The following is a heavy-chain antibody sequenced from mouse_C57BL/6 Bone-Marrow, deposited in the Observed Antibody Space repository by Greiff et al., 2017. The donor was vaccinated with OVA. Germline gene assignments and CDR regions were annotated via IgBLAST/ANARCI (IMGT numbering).Heavy chain of an antibody. V-gene: IGHV1-81*01. Sequence: VQLQQSGAELARPGASVKLSCKASGYTFTSYGISWVKQRTGQGLEWIGEIYPRSGNTYYTEKFKGKATLTADKSSSTAYMELRSLTSEDSAVYFCARDSSYRVYAMDYWGQGTSVTVSS. CDR2: IYPRSGNT. CDR3: ARDSSYRVYAMDY. J-gene: IGHJ4*01. CDR1: GYTFTSYG. D-gene: IGHD1-1*01.